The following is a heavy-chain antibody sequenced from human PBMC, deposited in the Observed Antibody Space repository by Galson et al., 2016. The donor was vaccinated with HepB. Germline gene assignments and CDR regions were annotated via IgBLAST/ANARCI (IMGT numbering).Heavy chain of an antibody. J-gene: IGHJ4*02. CDR3: ARWLGSYYFDY. D-gene: IGHD3-10*01. CDR2: ISGSSSTI. V-gene: IGHV3-48*02. Sequence: SLRLSCAASGFTFSSYNMNWVRQAPGKGLEWISYISGSSSTIYYADYVKGRFTISRDNAKNSLYLQINSLRDEATAVYYCARWLGSYYFDYWGQGTLVTVSS. CDR1: GFTFSSYN.